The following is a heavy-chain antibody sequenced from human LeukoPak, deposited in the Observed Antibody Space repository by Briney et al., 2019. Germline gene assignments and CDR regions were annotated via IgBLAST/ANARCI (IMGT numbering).Heavy chain of an antibody. V-gene: IGHV3-15*01. CDR2: IKSKTDGETT. J-gene: IGHJ4*02. Sequence: GGSLRLSCAASGFTFANAWMSWVRQAPGKGLECVGRIKSKTDGETTDYAAPVKGRFTISRDDSKNTLYLQMNSLKTEDTAVYYCTTGSPTDYYGSGSYYKDFWGQGTLVTVSS. CDR1: GFTFANAW. CDR3: TTGSPTDYYGSGSYYKDF. D-gene: IGHD3-10*01.